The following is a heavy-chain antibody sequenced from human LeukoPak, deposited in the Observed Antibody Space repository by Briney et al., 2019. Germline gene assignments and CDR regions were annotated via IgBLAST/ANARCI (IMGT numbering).Heavy chain of an antibody. V-gene: IGHV3-9*01. CDR1: GFTFDGYA. Sequence: LGGSLRLSCAASGFTFDGYAMHWVRQAPEKGLEWVSGISWNSATIGYADSVRGRFTISRDNAKNSLYLQMNSLRVEDTAFYYCAKGYYGSGSYYSPVDYWGQGTLVTVSS. CDR2: ISWNSATI. D-gene: IGHD3-10*01. J-gene: IGHJ4*02. CDR3: AKGYYGSGSYYSPVDY.